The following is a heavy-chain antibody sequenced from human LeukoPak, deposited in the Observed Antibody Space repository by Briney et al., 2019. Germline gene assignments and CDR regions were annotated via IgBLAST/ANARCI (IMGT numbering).Heavy chain of an antibody. CDR1: GWSFNGDC. CDR3: ARGQVRAGRGYNWFDP. J-gene: IGHJ5*02. D-gene: IGHD2-2*01. V-gene: IGHV4-34*01. Sequence: SETLSLTCAVSGWSFNGDCWNWIRQPPRNGMELVWESNARGGTSYNPSLKIRGTVSVDSSKDQFSLTLTSMLAAATAIYYCARGQVRAGRGYNWFDPWGQGTLVTVSS. CDR2: SNARGGT.